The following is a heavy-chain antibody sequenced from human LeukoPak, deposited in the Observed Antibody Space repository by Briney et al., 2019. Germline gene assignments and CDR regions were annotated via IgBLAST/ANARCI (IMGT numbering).Heavy chain of an antibody. Sequence: GGSLRLSCAVSGFTFRRYAISWVRQAPAKGLEGVSAISGSGGSTYYADCVKGRFTISRDNSKNTLYLQMNRLRAEDTALYYCASVGAVAGTVDYWGQGTLVTVSS. CDR2: ISGSGGST. V-gene: IGHV3-23*01. D-gene: IGHD6-19*01. CDR1: GFTFRRYA. J-gene: IGHJ4*02. CDR3: ASVGAVAGTVDY.